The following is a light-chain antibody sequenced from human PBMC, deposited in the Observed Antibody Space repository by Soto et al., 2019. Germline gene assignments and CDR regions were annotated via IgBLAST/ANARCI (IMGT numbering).Light chain of an antibody. Sequence: DIQMTQSPSSLSASVGDRVTITYRASQDTGNYLAWYQQKPGKVPKLLIFAASALQSGVPSRFSGSGSGTDFSLTISSLQPEDVATYYCQVYNSDPPWTFGQGTKVEIK. CDR3: QVYNSDPPWT. CDR1: QDTGNY. V-gene: IGKV1-27*01. J-gene: IGKJ1*01. CDR2: AAS.